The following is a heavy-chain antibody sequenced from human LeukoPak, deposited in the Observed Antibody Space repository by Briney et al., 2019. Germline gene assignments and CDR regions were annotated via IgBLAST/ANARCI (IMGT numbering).Heavy chain of an antibody. D-gene: IGHD2-15*01. J-gene: IGHJ4*02. CDR2: ILHDEK. Sequence: PGGSLRLSCAASGFTFSSFGMHWVRQAPGRGLEWVALILHDEKHYADSVKGRFTISRDNSKNTLYPQMDSLRAEDTAVYYCARYCSGGCYSGVDYWGQGTLVTVPS. CDR3: ARYCSGGCYSGVDY. V-gene: IGHV3-33*05. CDR1: GFTFSSFG.